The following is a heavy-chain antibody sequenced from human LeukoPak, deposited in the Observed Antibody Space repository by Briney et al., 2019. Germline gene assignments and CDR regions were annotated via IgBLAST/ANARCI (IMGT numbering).Heavy chain of an antibody. CDR1: GGSISSYY. J-gene: IGHJ4*02. CDR3: ALNPDYYGSGSFDY. D-gene: IGHD3-10*01. V-gene: IGHV4-59*01. Sequence: SETLSLTCTVSGGSISSYYWSWIRQPPGKGLEWIGYIYYSGSTNYNPSLKSRVTISVDTSKNQFSLKLSSVAAADTAVYYCALNPDYYGSGSFDYWGQGTLVTVSS. CDR2: IYYSGST.